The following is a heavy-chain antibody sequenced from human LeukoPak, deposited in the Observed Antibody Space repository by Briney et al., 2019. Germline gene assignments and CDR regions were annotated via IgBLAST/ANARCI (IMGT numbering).Heavy chain of an antibody. V-gene: IGHV3-9*01. J-gene: IGHJ4*02. CDR3: AKDTDATPAASDY. Sequence: GGSLRLSCAASGFTFNNYAMTWVRQAPGKGLEWVSGISWNSGSIGYADSVKGRFTISRDNAKNSLYLQMNSLRAEDTALYYCAKDTDATPAASDYWGQGTLVTVSS. D-gene: IGHD6-13*01. CDR1: GFTFNNYA. CDR2: ISWNSGSI.